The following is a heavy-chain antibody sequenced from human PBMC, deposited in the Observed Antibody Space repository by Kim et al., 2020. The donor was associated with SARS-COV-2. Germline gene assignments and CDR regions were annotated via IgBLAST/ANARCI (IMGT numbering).Heavy chain of an antibody. J-gene: IGHJ4*02. V-gene: IGHV3-30*04. CDR3: ARDRYYDSSGSGY. Sequence: GGSLRLSFAASGFTFSSYAMHWVRQAPGKGLEWVAVISYDGSNKYYADSVKGRFTISRDNSKNTLYLQMNSLRAEDTAVYYCARDRYYDSSGSGYWGQGTLVTVSS. CDR1: GFTFSSYA. D-gene: IGHD3-22*01. CDR2: ISYDGSNK.